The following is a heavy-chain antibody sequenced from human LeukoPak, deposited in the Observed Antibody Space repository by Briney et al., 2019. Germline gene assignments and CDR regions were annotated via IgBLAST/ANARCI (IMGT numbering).Heavy chain of an antibody. CDR2: INHSGST. CDR3: ARVRPSSSWYPEGAFDI. CDR1: GGSFSGYH. J-gene: IGHJ3*02. Sequence: SETLSLTCAVYGGSFSGYHWSWIRQPPGKGLEWIGDINHSGSTNYNPSLKSRVTISVDTSKNQFSLKLSSVTAADTAVYYCARVRPSSSWYPEGAFDIWGQGTMVTVSS. D-gene: IGHD6-13*01. V-gene: IGHV4-34*01.